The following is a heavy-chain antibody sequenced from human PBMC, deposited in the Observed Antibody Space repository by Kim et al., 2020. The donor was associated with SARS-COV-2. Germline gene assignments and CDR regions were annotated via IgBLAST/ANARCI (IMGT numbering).Heavy chain of an antibody. CDR3: ARGGYCTGGGCYGEYHYYYNGMDI. CDR1: GKASGHTFTNFG. J-gene: IGHJ6*02. V-gene: IGHV1-18*04. Sequence: ASVKVSCKASGKASGHTFTNFGITWVRQAPGQGLEWMGWISVYNGNTNYAQSLQGRVTLTTDTSTSTAYMELRSLRSDDTAVYYCARGGYCTGGGCYGEYHYYYNGMDIWGQGTTVLVSS. CDR2: ISVYNGNT. D-gene: IGHD2-15*01.